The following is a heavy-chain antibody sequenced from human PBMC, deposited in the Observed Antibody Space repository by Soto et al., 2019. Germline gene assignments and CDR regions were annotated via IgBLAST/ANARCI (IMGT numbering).Heavy chain of an antibody. CDR1: GYTFTSYA. D-gene: IGHD6-13*01. CDR2: INAGNGNT. Sequence: ASVKVSCKASGYTFTSYAMHWVRQAPGQRLEWMGWINAGNGNTKYSQKFQGRVTITRDTSASTAYMELSSLRSEDTAVYYCARESSSSWYDGYDAFDIWGQGTMVTV. V-gene: IGHV1-3*01. J-gene: IGHJ3*02. CDR3: ARESSSSWYDGYDAFDI.